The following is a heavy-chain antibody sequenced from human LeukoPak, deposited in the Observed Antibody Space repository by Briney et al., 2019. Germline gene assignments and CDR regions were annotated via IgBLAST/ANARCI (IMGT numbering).Heavy chain of an antibody. CDR3: TTDTHYYDSSGYYYFAY. V-gene: IGHV3-15*01. J-gene: IGHJ4*02. D-gene: IGHD3-22*01. CDR2: IKSKTDGGTT. CDR1: GFTFSNAW. Sequence: GGSLRLSCAASGFTFSNAWMSWVRQAPGKGLEWAGRIKSKTDGGTTDYAAPVKGRFTISRDDSKNTLYLQMNSLKTEDTAVYYCTTDTHYYDSSGYYYFAYWGQGTLVTVSS.